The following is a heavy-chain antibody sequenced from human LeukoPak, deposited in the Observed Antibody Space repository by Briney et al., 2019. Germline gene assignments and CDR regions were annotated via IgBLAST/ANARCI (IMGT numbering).Heavy chain of an antibody. Sequence: GGSLRLSCAASGFTFSSYSMNWVRQAPGKGLECVSSISSSSSSIYYADSVKGRFTISRDDAKNSLYLQMNSLGAEDTAVYYCARTATDTGEFDYWGQGTLVTVSS. D-gene: IGHD3-16*01. CDR2: ISSSSSSI. J-gene: IGHJ4*02. V-gene: IGHV3-21*01. CDR1: GFTFSSYS. CDR3: ARTATDTGEFDY.